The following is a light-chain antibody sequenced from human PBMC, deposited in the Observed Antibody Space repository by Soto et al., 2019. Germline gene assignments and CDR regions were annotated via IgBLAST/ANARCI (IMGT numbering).Light chain of an antibody. CDR2: ENN. J-gene: IGLJ1*01. V-gene: IGLV1-51*02. CDR3: GTWDSSLSAYV. CDR1: SSNIGNNY. Sequence: QSVLTQPPSVSAAPGQKVTISCSGSSSNIGNNYVSWYQQLPGTAPKLLIYENNKRPSGIPDRFSGSKSGTSATLGITGLQTGAEADDYCGTWDSSLSAYVFGTGTKLTVL.